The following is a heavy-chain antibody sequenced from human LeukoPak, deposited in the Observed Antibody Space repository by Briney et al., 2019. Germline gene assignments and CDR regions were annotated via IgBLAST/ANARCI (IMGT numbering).Heavy chain of an antibody. D-gene: IGHD6-19*01. V-gene: IGHV3-7*01. J-gene: IGHJ6*03. CDR3: AKDFHVAVAGFLSYYYYYMDV. CDR2: IKPDGSEK. Sequence: GGSLRLSCTASHFTFTTYWMSWVRQAPGKGLEWVANIKPDGSEKYYVDSVKGRFTISRDNAKNTLYLQMNSLRAEDTAVYYCAKDFHVAVAGFLSYYYYYMDVWGKGTTVTVSS. CDR1: HFTFTTYW.